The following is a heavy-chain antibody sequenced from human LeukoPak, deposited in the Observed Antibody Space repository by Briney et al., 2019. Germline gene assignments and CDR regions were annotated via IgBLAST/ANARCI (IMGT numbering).Heavy chain of an antibody. CDR2: INPNSGGT. CDR1: GYPFTGYY. Sequence: ASVKVSCKASGYPFTGYYMHWVRQAPGQGLEWMGWINPNSGGTNYAQKFQGRVTMTRDTSISTAYMELSRLRSDDTAVYYCARDPNSRVVRTYYYYMDVWGKGTTVTVSS. CDR3: ARDPNSRVVRTYYYYMDV. V-gene: IGHV1-2*02. D-gene: IGHD4-23*01. J-gene: IGHJ6*03.